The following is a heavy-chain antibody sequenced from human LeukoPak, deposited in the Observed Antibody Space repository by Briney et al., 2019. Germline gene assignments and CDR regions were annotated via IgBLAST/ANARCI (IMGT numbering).Heavy chain of an antibody. CDR2: IYSGGST. CDR1: GFTVSRNY. J-gene: IGHJ4*02. Sequence: GGSLRLSCVASGFTVSRNYMSWVRQAARKGLDRVSVIYSGGSTYYADSVKGRYTISRDNSKNTLYLQMNSLRAEDTAVYYCARETDGDYFDYWGQGTLVTVSS. V-gene: IGHV3-53*01. CDR3: ARETDGDYFDY. D-gene: IGHD4-17*01.